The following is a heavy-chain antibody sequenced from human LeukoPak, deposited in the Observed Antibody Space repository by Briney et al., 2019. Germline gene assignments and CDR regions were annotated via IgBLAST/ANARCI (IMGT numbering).Heavy chain of an antibody. CDR1: GDSISSSDFY. V-gene: IGHV4-39*01. CDR2: INYSGRT. Sequence: SETLSLTCTVSGDSISSSDFYWGWIRRPPGKGLEWIALINYSGRTFYYPSLESRVTISVDMSKNQFSLRLNSVTAADTAVYYCARRRKDLNWFDPWGQGTLVTVSS. CDR3: ARRRKDLNWFDP. J-gene: IGHJ5*02.